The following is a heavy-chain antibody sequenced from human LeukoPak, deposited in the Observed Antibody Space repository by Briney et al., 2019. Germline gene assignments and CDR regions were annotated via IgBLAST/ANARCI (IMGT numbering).Heavy chain of an antibody. V-gene: IGHV1-18*01. CDR2: ISTYTGRA. CDR1: GYRLNVYD. Sequence: ASVKVSCKTSGYRLNVYDIFWARQAPGHGLDYVGWISTYTGRANYAQKFQGRVSMITDTSTSTAYLELTNLTSSDTGLNYCARADGTTSGTNAFDVWGLGTMVSVAS. CDR3: ARADGTTSGTNAFDV. D-gene: IGHD1-26*01. J-gene: IGHJ3*01.